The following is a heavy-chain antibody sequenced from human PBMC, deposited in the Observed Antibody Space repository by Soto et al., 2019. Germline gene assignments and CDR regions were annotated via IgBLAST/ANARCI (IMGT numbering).Heavy chain of an antibody. CDR2: IYYSGST. Sequence: SETLSLTCTVSGGSISSYYWSWIRQPPGKGLEWIGYIYYSGSTNYNPSLKSRVTISVDTSKNQFSLKLSSVTAADTAVYYCARLRVGGNSIDAFDIWGQGTMVTVSS. D-gene: IGHD2-21*02. J-gene: IGHJ3*02. CDR1: GGSISSYY. CDR3: ARLRVGGNSIDAFDI. V-gene: IGHV4-59*08.